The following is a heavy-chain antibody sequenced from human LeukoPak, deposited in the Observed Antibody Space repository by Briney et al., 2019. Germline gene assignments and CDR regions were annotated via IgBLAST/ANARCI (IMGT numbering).Heavy chain of an antibody. Sequence: GGSLRLSCAASGFTFSSYSMNWVRQAPGKGLEWVSSISSSSSYIYYADSVKGRFTISRDNAKNSLYLQMNSLRAEDTAVYYCARDSSGPADVGGSYRDLDYWGQGPLVTVSP. CDR2: ISSSSSYI. J-gene: IGHJ4*02. CDR1: GFTFSSYS. V-gene: IGHV3-21*01. D-gene: IGHD3-16*02. CDR3: ARDSSGPADVGGSYRDLDY.